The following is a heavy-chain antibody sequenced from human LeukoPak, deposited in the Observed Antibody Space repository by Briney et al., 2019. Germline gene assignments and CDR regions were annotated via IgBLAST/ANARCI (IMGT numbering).Heavy chain of an antibody. D-gene: IGHD1-26*01. CDR3: ARDPYSGNYGAYYYYYMDV. V-gene: IGHV3-21*06. Sequence: GGSLRLSCAASGFTFTSYNMNWVRQAPGKGLEWVSSITSSSSYIYYADSVKGRFTISRDNTKNSLYLQMDSLRVEDTAVYYCARDPYSGNYGAYYYYYMDVWGKGTTVTISS. J-gene: IGHJ6*03. CDR1: GFTFTSYN. CDR2: ITSSSSYI.